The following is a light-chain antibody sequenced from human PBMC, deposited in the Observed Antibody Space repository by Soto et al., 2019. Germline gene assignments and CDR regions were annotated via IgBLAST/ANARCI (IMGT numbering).Light chain of an antibody. CDR3: TSYTPSNTRQIV. CDR2: DVS. V-gene: IGLV2-14*01. J-gene: IGLJ1*01. Sequence: QSVLTQPASVSGSPGQSITISCTGTSSDVGGYNYVSWYQQHPGKAPKFMIYDVSNRPSGVSNRFSGSKSGNTASLTISGLQAEDEADYYSTSYTPSNTRQIVFGPGSTVTVL. CDR1: SSDVGGYNY.